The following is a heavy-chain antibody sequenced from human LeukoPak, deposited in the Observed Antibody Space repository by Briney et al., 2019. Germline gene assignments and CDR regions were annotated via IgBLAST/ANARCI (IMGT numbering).Heavy chain of an antibody. CDR1: GFTFSSYA. Sequence: PGGSLRLSCAASGFTFSSYAMSWVRQAPGKGLEWVSAISGSGGSTYYADSVKGRFTISRDNSKNTLYLQMNSLRAEDTAVYYCARDYCSSTSCHDVFDIWGQGTMVTVSS. J-gene: IGHJ3*02. CDR2: ISGSGGST. D-gene: IGHD2-2*01. CDR3: ARDYCSSTSCHDVFDI. V-gene: IGHV3-23*01.